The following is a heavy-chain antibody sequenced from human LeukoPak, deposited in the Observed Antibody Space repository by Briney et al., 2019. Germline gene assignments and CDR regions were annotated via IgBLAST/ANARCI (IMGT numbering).Heavy chain of an antibody. D-gene: IGHD2-21*02. CDR1: GGSISSGGYY. CDR3: ARDVVTTGALDY. V-gene: IGHV4-31*03. CDR2: IYYSGST. J-gene: IGHJ4*02. Sequence: SSETLSLTCTVSGGSISSGGYYWSWIRQHPGKGLEWIGYIYYSGSTYYNPSLKSRVTISVDTSKNQFSLKLSSVTAADTAVYYCARDVVTTGALDYWGQGTLVTVSP.